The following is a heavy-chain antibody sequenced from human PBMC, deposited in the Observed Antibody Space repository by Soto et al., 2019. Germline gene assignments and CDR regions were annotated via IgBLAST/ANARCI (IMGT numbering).Heavy chain of an antibody. Sequence: SGTLSPTCAVYGWSFHGFYWSWIRQPPGKGLEWIGEINHSGSTNYNPSLKSRVTISVDTSKNQFSLKLSSVTAADTAVYYCARGGYSGYRDYWGQGTLVTVSS. CDR1: GWSFHGFY. CDR3: ARGGYSGYRDY. D-gene: IGHD5-12*01. V-gene: IGHV4-34*01. CDR2: INHSGST. J-gene: IGHJ4*02.